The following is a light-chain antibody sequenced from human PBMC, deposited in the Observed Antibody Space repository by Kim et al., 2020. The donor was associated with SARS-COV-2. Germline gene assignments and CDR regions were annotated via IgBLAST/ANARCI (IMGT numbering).Light chain of an antibody. V-gene: IGLV3-25*03. CDR1: ALPEKQ. CDR2: KDS. Sequence: VYQGQTARITCSGDALPEKQTYWYQQKSGQAPLLLIYKDSERPSGIPGRFSGSSSGTTVTLTISGVQAEDDADYYCQSADGSGTYVFGTGTKVTVL. CDR3: QSADGSGTYV. J-gene: IGLJ1*01.